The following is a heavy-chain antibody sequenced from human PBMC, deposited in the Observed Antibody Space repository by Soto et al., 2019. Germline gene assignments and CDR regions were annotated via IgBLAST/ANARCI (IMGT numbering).Heavy chain of an antibody. D-gene: IGHD3-16*01. V-gene: IGHV3-72*01. CDR3: ARDNWGSYDY. J-gene: IGHJ4*02. CDR1: GFTFNEYF. Sequence: EVQLVESGGGLVQPGGSLRLSCAASGFTFNEYFMDWVRQTPGKGLEWVGRSESNGNGFTTEYAASVKGRFTMSRDESKNSLYLQMNSLKTEDTAVYYCARDNWGSYDYWGQGTLVTVSS. CDR2: SESNGNGFTT.